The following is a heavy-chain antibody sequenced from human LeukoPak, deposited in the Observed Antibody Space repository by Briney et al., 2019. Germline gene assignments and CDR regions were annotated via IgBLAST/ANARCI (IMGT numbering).Heavy chain of an antibody. J-gene: IGHJ5*02. CDR3: ASWRGYSS. CDR2: MNPNSGNT. D-gene: IGHD5-18*01. V-gene: IGHV1-8*01. Sequence: ASVTVSCKASGYTFTSYDINWVRQATGQGLEWMGWMNPNSGNTGYEQKFQGRVTMTRNTSVTTAYMELSNLRSEDTAVYYCASWRGYSSWSQGPLVTVSS. CDR1: GYTFTSYD.